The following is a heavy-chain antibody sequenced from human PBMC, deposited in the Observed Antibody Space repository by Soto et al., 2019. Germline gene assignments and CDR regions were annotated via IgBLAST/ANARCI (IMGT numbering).Heavy chain of an antibody. J-gene: IGHJ4*02. V-gene: IGHV1-69*14. CDR3: VIVVEIPGYTDN. CDR1: GATFSSYA. CDR2: IVTTVDTS. D-gene: IGHD5-12*01. Sequence: QVKLVQSGAEVRQPASSVKVSCKTSGATFSSYAITWVRQAPGQGLEWMGGIVTTVDTSTYAQKFQGRVTITADKFTNTVYRELSSLRSDDTAVYYCVIVVEIPGYTDNWGQGTLVTVSS.